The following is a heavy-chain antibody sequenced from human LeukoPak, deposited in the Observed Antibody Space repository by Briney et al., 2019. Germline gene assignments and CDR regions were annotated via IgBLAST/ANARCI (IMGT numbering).Heavy chain of an antibody. D-gene: IGHD3-3*01. CDR3: AREKVFGWSPWFDP. CDR1: GGSISSYY. J-gene: IGHJ5*02. Sequence: SETLSLTYTVSGGSISSYYWSWIRQPAGKGLEWIGRIYTSGSTNYNPSLKSRVTMSVDTSKNQFSLKLSSVTAADTAVYYCAREKVFGWSPWFDPWGQGTLVTVSS. V-gene: IGHV4-4*07. CDR2: IYTSGST.